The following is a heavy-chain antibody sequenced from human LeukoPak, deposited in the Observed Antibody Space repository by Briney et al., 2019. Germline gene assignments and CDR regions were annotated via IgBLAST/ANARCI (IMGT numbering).Heavy chain of an antibody. Sequence: GSTNYNPSLKSRVTISVDTSKNQFSLKLSSVTAADTAVYYCARELTLSNYYYCESFDYWGQGTLVTVSS. D-gene: IGHD3-22*01. V-gene: IGHV4-34*01. J-gene: IGHJ4*02. CDR3: ARELTLSNYYYCESFDY. CDR2: GST.